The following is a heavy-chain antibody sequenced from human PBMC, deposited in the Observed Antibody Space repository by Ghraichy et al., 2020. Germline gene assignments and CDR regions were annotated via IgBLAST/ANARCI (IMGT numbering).Heavy chain of an antibody. Sequence: GGSLRLSCAASGFTFSNYAMSWVRQAPGKGLEWVSAISGSGDSTYYADSVKGRFTISRDSSKNTFYLQMNSLKVEDTAVYYCAKIVVVVIPAQGYFDYWGQVTKVIVSS. V-gene: IGHV3-23*01. CDR2: ISGSGDST. J-gene: IGHJ4*02. CDR1: GFTFSNYA. CDR3: AKIVVVVIPAQGYFDY. D-gene: IGHD3-22*01.